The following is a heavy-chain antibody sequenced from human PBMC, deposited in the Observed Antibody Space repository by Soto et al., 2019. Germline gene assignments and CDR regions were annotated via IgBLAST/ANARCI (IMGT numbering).Heavy chain of an antibody. CDR2: INHSGST. V-gene: IGHV4-34*01. Sequence: SETLSLTCAVYGGSFSGYYWSWIRQPPGKGLEWIGEINHSGSTNYNPSLKSRVTISVDTSKNQFSLKLSSVTAADTAVYYCASRKDIAVAGTPFDDWGQGTLVTVSS. CDR3: ASRKDIAVAGTPFDD. J-gene: IGHJ4*02. D-gene: IGHD6-19*01. CDR1: GGSFSGYY.